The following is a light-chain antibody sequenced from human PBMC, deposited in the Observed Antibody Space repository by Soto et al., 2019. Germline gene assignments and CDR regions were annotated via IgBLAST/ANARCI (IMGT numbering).Light chain of an antibody. CDR3: QQCRSWLT. CDR1: QSVSSY. CDR2: DAS. V-gene: IGKV3-11*01. Sequence: ETVLTQSPATLSLSPGERATLSCRANQSVSSYLAWYQQKPGQAPRLLIYDASNRATGVPARFSGSGSGTDFTLTISSLEPEDFAVYFCQQCRSWLTFGGGTRVEIK. J-gene: IGKJ4*01.